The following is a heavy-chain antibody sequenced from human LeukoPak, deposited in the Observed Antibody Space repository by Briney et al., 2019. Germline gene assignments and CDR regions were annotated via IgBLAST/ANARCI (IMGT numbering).Heavy chain of an antibody. Sequence: GSLRLSCAASGFTFSSYAMSWVRQPPGKGLEWIGEIHYSGSINYTPSIKSRVTILIDKSKNQFSLRLSSVTAADTAVYFCARGPPYSITWSNWFDAWGQGTLVTVSS. CDR3: ARGPPYSITWSNWFDA. J-gene: IGHJ5*02. CDR2: IHYSGSI. CDR1: GFTFSSYAM. V-gene: IGHV4-4*01. D-gene: IGHD6-13*01.